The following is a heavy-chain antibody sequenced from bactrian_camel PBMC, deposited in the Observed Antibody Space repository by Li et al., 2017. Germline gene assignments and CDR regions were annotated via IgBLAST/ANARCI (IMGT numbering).Heavy chain of an antibody. CDR1: GFTFSRVA. CDR3: ARDASRVYGSSSWSDLANCGH. CDR2: ISSSGGTA. J-gene: IGHJ4*01. D-gene: IGHD6*01. Sequence: QLVESGGGLVQPGGSLRLSCAPSGFTFSRVAMSWVRQAPGKGLEWVSGISSSGGTAAYADSVKGRFTISRDFAKKTLYLQMNSLKPEDTAKYYCARDASRVYGSSSWSDLANCGHWGQGTQVTVS. V-gene: IGHV3S42*01.